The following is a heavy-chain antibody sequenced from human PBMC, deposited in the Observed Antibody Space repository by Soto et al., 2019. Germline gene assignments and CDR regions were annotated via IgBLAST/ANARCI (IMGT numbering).Heavy chain of an antibody. D-gene: IGHD6-13*01. CDR2: INSGSTSI. V-gene: IGHV3-48*02. CDR1: GFIFSTYS. J-gene: IGHJ5*02. Sequence: EVQLVESGGGLVQPGGSLRLSCAASGFIFSTYSMNWVRQAPEKGLEWISFINSGSTSIYYADSVRGRFTISRDNAANSLFLQMNSLRDEDTAVYYCARLYSTSTVSRWFDPWGQGTLVTVSS. CDR3: ARLYSTSTVSRWFDP.